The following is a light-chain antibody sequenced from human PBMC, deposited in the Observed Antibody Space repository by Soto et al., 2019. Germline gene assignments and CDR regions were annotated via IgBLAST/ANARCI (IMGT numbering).Light chain of an antibody. CDR2: SAS. CDR3: QQRGNWPPTWT. CDR1: QTVTGNY. Sequence: EIVLTQSPGTLSLSPGDRATLSCRASQTVTGNYLAWYHQKPGQAPRLLIHSASSRATGIPDRFSGSGSGPDFTFTINGLEPEDSAVYYCQQRGNWPPTWTFGQGTKVDIK. J-gene: IGKJ1*01. V-gene: IGKV3D-20*02.